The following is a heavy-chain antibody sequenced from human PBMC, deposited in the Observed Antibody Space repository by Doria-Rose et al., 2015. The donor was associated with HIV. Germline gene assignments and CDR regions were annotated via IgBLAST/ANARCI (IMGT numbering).Heavy chain of an antibody. D-gene: IGHD6-13*01. V-gene: IGHV2-26*01. CDR1: GVSLSSPGMG. CDR2: TFSDDER. Sequence: QITLKESGPVLVRPTETLTLTCTVSGVSLSSPGMGVSWIRQPPGTALEWLSNTFSDDERSYKTSLNSRLTISRGTSKSQVVLTMTDMDPVDTATYYCARIKSSRWYHKYYFDFWGQGTLVIVSA. J-gene: IGHJ4*02. CDR3: ARIKSSRWYHKYYFDF.